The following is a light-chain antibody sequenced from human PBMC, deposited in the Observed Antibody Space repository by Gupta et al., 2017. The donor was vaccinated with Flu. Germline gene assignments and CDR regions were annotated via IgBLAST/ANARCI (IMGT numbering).Light chain of an antibody. V-gene: IGLV3-21*02. J-gene: IGLJ3*02. CDR1: NMGSKR. Sequence: GGNNMGSKRVHWYQQKPGQAPVLGVYDDSARPSGIPERFSGSNSGTTATLTISGVEAGDEADYHCQVWDSSSDHEVFGGGTKLTVL. CDR2: DDS. CDR3: QVWDSSSDHEV.